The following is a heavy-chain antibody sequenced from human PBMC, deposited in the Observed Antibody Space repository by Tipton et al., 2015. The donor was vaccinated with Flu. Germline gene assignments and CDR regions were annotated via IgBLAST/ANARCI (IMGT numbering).Heavy chain of an antibody. CDR3: ARPHSYSNYALDY. D-gene: IGHD4-11*01. Sequence: TLSLTCSVSGGSISSYYWTWIRQPPGKGLEWIGNVYYSGSTDYNPSLKSRVTISKDTSKNQFSLKLNSVTTADTAVYYCARPHSYSNYALDYWGQGALVTVSS. CDR2: VYYSGST. CDR1: GGSISSYY. J-gene: IGHJ4*02. V-gene: IGHV4-59*08.